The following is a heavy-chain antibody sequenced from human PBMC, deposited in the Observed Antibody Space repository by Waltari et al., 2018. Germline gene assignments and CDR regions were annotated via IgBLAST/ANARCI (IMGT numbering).Heavy chain of an antibody. CDR1: GYSFTSYW. Sequence: EVQLVQSGAEVKKPGASLKISCKGSGYSFTSYWIGWVRQLPGKGLEWMGIIDPGDSDTRYSPSFQGQVTISADKSISTAYLQWSSLKASDTAMYYCARHMGLMVGGEYYFDYWGQGTLVTVSS. D-gene: IGHD1-26*01. V-gene: IGHV5-51*01. CDR2: IDPGDSDT. J-gene: IGHJ4*02. CDR3: ARHMGLMVGGEYYFDY.